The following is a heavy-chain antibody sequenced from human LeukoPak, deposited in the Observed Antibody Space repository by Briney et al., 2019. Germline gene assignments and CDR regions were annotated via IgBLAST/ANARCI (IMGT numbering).Heavy chain of an antibody. Sequence: GGSLRLSCAASGFTFSSYSMNWVHQAPGKGLEWVSYISSSSSTIYYADSVKGRFTISRDNAKNSLYLQMNSLRAEDTAVYYCARDPNGDYVGAFDMWGPGTMVTVSS. V-gene: IGHV3-48*04. J-gene: IGHJ3*02. CDR1: GFTFSSYS. D-gene: IGHD4-17*01. CDR3: ARDPNGDYVGAFDM. CDR2: ISSSSSTI.